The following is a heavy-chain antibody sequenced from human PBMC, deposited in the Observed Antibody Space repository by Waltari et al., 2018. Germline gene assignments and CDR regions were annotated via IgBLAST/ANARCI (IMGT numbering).Heavy chain of an antibody. J-gene: IGHJ4*02. V-gene: IGHV4-59*01. D-gene: IGHD6-19*01. CDR2: IYYSGGT. CDR1: GGSISSYY. Sequence: QVQLQESGPGLVKPSETLSLTCTVSGGSISSYYWSWIRQPPGKGLEWIGYIYYSGGTNYNPSRKSRVTISVDTSKNQFSLKLSSVTAADTAVYYCARDDVAVAGYFDYWGQGTLVTVSS. CDR3: ARDDVAVAGYFDY.